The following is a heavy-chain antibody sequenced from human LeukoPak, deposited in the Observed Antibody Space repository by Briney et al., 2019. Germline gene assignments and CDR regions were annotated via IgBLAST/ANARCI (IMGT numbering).Heavy chain of an antibody. CDR2: ISAYNGNT. CDR3: ARDGDLRHSPNWFDP. Sequence: ASVKVSCKASGYTFTYYGISWVRQAPGQGLEWMGWISAYNGNTNYARKLQGRVTMTTDTSTSTAYMEMRSLRSDDTAVYYCARDGDLRHSPNWFDPWGQGTLVTVSS. V-gene: IGHV1-18*01. CDR1: GYTFTYYG. D-gene: IGHD2-21*01. J-gene: IGHJ5*02.